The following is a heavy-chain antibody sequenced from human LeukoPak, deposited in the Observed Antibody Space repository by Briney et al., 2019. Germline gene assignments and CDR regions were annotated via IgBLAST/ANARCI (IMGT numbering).Heavy chain of an antibody. D-gene: IGHD2-2*01. CDR2: INHSGST. CDR3: ARHHDCSSSSCYSSYFDY. Sequence: SETLSLTCAVYGESFSGHYWSWIRQSPGKGLEWIGEINHSGSTNYNPSLKSRVTISVDTSKNQFSLKLSSVTAADTAVYYCARHHDCSSSSCYSSYFDYWGQGTLVTVSS. CDR1: GESFSGHY. J-gene: IGHJ4*02. V-gene: IGHV4-34*01.